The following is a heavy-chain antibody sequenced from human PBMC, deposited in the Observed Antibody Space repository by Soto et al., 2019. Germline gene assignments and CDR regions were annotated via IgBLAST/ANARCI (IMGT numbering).Heavy chain of an antibody. J-gene: IGHJ4*02. CDR1: GASTVSHYH. D-gene: IGHD6-19*01. V-gene: IGHV4-31*02. CDR3: ALALGPPTGLDY. Sequence: QVQLQESGPGLVKPSQTLSLTCSVSGASTVSHYHWTWIRQRPGKALEWMGYIFNSGTTFYNPSLTRRLSISMHTSGNHFSLELRSVTAADTAVYYCALALGPPTGLDYWGQGTLVTVSS. CDR2: IFNSGTT.